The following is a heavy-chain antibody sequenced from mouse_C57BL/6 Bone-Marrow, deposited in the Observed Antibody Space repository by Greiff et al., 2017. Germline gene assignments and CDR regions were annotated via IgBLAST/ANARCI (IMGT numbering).Heavy chain of an antibody. CDR2: INPGSGGT. J-gene: IGHJ2*01. V-gene: IGHV1-54*01. CDR1: GYAFTNYL. D-gene: IGHD4-1*01. Sequence: QVQLQQSGAELVRPGTSVKVSCKASGYAFTNYLIEWVKQRPGQGLEWIGVINPGSGGTNYNEKFKGKATLTADKSSSTAYMQLSSLTSEDSAVYFCARFCPWARPDYFDYWGQGNTLTVSS. CDR3: ARFCPWARPDYFDY.